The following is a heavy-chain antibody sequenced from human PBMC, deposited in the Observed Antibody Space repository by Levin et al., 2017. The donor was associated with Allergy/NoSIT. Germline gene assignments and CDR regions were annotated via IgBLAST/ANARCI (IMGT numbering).Heavy chain of an antibody. CDR3: ASLRPGNYYYYGFDV. Sequence: GSLRLSCNVSGASLSSYSWTWIRQLPGRRLEWIGYIYNSGTTNYNSALVGRLTLSLDTPKNQISLNLRSVTTADTAIYYCASLRPGNYYYYGFDVWGQGATVTVSS. CDR2: IYNSGTT. J-gene: IGHJ6*02. CDR1: GASLSSYS. D-gene: IGHD4-17*01. V-gene: IGHV4-59*01.